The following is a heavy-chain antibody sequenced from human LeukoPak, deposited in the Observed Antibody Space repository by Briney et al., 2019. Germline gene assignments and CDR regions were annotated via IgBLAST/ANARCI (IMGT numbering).Heavy chain of an antibody. J-gene: IGHJ6*02. CDR2: IIPILGIA. CDR1: GGTFSSYA. D-gene: IGHD3-10*01. V-gene: IGHV1-69*04. Sequence: SVKVSCKASGGTFSSYAISWVRQAPGQGLEWMGRIIPILGIANYAQKFQGRVTITADKSTSTAYMELSSLRSEDTAVYYCASALYYYGSGSYQPNYYYYYCMDVWGQGTTVTVSS. CDR3: ASALYYYGSGSYQPNYYYYYCMDV.